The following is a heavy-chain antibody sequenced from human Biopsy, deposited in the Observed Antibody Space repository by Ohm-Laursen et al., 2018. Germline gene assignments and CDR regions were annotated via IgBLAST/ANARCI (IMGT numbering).Heavy chain of an antibody. J-gene: IGHJ4*02. CDR3: AKTFHGSSFLYDY. CDR2: LSGSGGTT. Sequence: SLRLSCAASGFTFSSYGMSWVRQAPGKGLEWVSVLSGSGGTTYYADSVKGRFTISRDNSKNTLYLQMNGLTAEDTAVYYCAKTFHGSSFLYDYWGQGTPVTVSS. V-gene: IGHV3-23*01. D-gene: IGHD2-15*01. CDR1: GFTFSSYG.